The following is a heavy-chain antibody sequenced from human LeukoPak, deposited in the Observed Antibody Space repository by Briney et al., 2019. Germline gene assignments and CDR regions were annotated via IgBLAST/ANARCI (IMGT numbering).Heavy chain of an antibody. V-gene: IGHV3-13*01. CDR1: GFTFSSYD. J-gene: IGHJ2*01. Sequence: GGSLRLSCAASGFTFSSYDIHWVRQATGKGLEWVSGIGTAGEIYYPGSVKGRFTISRENAKNSLYLQMNSLRAGDTAVYYCARAAYSSTWYARYFDLWGRGTLVTVSS. D-gene: IGHD6-13*01. CDR3: ARAAYSSTWYARYFDL. CDR2: IGTAGEI.